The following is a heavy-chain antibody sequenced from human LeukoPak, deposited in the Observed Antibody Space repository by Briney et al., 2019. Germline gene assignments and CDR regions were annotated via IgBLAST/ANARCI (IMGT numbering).Heavy chain of an antibody. J-gene: IGHJ4*02. Sequence: SQTLSLTCSVSGTSISSGNYYWSWIRQSPGKGLEWIGSIHPSGRLYNNPSLESRVTISIDTSKNQFSLNLNSVTAADTAVYFCSRGLDSRKLGYWGQGTLVTVSS. CDR2: IHPSGRL. V-gene: IGHV4-31*03. D-gene: IGHD3-22*01. CDR3: SRGLDSRKLGY. CDR1: GTSISSGNYY.